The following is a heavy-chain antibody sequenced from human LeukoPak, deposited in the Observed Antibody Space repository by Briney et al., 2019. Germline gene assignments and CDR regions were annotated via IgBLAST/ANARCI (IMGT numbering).Heavy chain of an antibody. CDR3: ATDGITIFGIINFDS. CDR2: FDPEDAET. J-gene: IGHJ4*02. V-gene: IGHV1-24*01. CDR1: GYSVREFS. Sequence: ASVKVSCKVSGYSVREFSVHWVRLAPGKGLEWMGGFDPEDAETIYAQKFQGRVTMTEDTSTDTAYMELSSLTSEDTAVYYCATDGITIFGIINFDSWGQGTLVTVSS. D-gene: IGHD3-3*01.